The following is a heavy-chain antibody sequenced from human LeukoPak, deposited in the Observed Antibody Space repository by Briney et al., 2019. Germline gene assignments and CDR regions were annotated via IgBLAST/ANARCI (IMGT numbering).Heavy chain of an antibody. D-gene: IGHD5-24*01. CDR1: GFTFSSYA. V-gene: IGHV3-64*01. CDR2: IDNNGGST. CDR3: ARVAGDGWFDP. J-gene: IGHJ5*02. Sequence: GGSLRLSCAASGFTFSSYAMHWVRQAAGKGLEYVSAIDNNGGSTYYANSVRGRFTISRDKSKNTLYLQMGSLRVEDMAVYYCARVAGDGWFDPWGQGTLVTVSS.